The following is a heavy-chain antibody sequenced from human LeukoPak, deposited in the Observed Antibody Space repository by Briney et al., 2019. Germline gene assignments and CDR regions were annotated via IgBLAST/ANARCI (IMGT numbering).Heavy chain of an antibody. CDR3: AKDHDVLMVYAPIDY. CDR1: GFTFSSYA. Sequence: GGSLRLSCAASGFTFSSYAMSWVRQAPGKGLEWVSAISGSGGSTYYADSVKGRFTISRDNPKNTLYLQMNSLRAEDTAVYYCAKDHDVLMVYAPIDYWGQGTLVTVSS. CDR2: ISGSGGST. J-gene: IGHJ4*02. D-gene: IGHD2-8*01. V-gene: IGHV3-23*01.